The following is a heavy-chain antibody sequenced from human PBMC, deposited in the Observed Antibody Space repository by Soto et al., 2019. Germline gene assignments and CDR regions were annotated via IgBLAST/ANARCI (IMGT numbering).Heavy chain of an antibody. D-gene: IGHD7-27*01. J-gene: IGHJ4*02. CDR3: ARRWGRTFDY. CDR1: GWTFVGHI. Sequence: PSETLSLTCAVYGWTFVGHIGTWIRQTPGKGLQWIGQINHSGSASYNPSLKSRVTISVDTSKNQFSLKLSSVTAADTAVYYCARRWGRTFDYWGQGTLVTVSS. CDR2: INHSGSA. V-gene: IGHV4-34*01.